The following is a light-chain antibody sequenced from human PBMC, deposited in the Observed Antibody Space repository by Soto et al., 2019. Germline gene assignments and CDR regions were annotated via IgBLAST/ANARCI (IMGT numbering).Light chain of an antibody. J-gene: IGLJ3*02. CDR1: NIGGKS. CDR2: YDS. V-gene: IGLV3-21*04. Sequence: SYELTQPPSVSVAPGKTARITCGGDNIGGKSVHWYQQKPGQAPVLVIDYDSDRPSGIPERISGSNSGNTATLTISRVEAGDEVDYYCQVWDSSSDHVVFGGGTKLTVL. CDR3: QVWDSSSDHVV.